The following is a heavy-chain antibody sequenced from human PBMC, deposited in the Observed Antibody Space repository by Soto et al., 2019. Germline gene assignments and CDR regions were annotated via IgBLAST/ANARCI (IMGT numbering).Heavy chain of an antibody. J-gene: IGHJ4*02. V-gene: IGHV1-69*13. D-gene: IGHD5-12*01. CDR1: GGTFSSYA. Sequence: SSVKVSCKASGGTFSSYAISWVRQAPGQGLEWMGGIIPIFGTANYAQKFQGRVTITADESTSTAYMELSSLRSEDTAVYYCAIDHRDVYNYSRDYSGQGTLGTVSS. CDR2: IIPIFGTA. CDR3: AIDHRDVYNYSRDY.